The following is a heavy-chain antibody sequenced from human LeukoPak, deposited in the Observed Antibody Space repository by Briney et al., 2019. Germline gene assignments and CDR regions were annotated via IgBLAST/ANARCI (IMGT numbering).Heavy chain of an antibody. J-gene: IGHJ4*02. CDR2: IYYSGNT. CDR1: GGSISSYY. Sequence: SETLSLTCTVSGGSISSYYWSWIRQPPGKGLEWIGYIYYSGNTNYNPSLKSRVTISVDTSKNQFSLKLSSVTAADTAVYYCARHGRSTHWLKPFDYWGQGTLVTVSS. V-gene: IGHV4-59*08. D-gene: IGHD6-19*01. CDR3: ARHGRSTHWLKPFDY.